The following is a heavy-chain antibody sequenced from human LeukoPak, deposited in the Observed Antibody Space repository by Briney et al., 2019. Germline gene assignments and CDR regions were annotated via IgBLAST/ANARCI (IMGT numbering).Heavy chain of an antibody. J-gene: IGHJ4*02. D-gene: IGHD2-2*01. V-gene: IGHV3-43*01. CDR3: AKDYCSSTSCYYFDY. CDR1: GFTFDDYT. Sequence: GGSLRLSCAASGFTFDDYTMHWVRQAPGKGLEWFSLISWDGGSTYYADSVKGRFTISRDNSKNSLYLQMNSLRTEDTALYYCAKDYCSSTSCYYFDYWGQGTLVTVSS. CDR2: ISWDGGST.